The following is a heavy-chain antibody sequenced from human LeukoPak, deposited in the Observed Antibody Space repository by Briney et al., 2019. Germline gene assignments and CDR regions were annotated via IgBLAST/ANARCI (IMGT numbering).Heavy chain of an antibody. Sequence: SQTLSLTCAISGDSVSSDSAARNWIRQSPSRGLEWLGRTYYRSKWYSDYAVAVKSRITINSDTSKNQFSLKLSSVTAADTAVYYCARLTIYASGEDSWGQGTLVTVSS. CDR2: TYYRSKWYS. CDR1: GDSVSSDSAA. V-gene: IGHV6-1*01. J-gene: IGHJ4*02. CDR3: ARLTIYASGEDS. D-gene: IGHD2/OR15-2a*01.